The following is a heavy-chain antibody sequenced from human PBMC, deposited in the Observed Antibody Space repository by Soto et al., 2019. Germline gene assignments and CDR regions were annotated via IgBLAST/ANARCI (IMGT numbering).Heavy chain of an antibody. CDR3: ARVGLRLGDYFDY. D-gene: IGHD3-16*01. V-gene: IGHV4-31*03. Sequence: QVQLQESGPGLVKPSQTLSLTCTVSGGSISSGAYYWSWIRQHPGKGLEWIGYIYYSGNTYYNPPLKRRVTISVDTSKNQFSLKLSSVTAADTAVYYCARVGLRLGDYFDYWGQGTLVSVSS. J-gene: IGHJ4*02. CDR1: GGSISSGAYY. CDR2: IYYSGNT.